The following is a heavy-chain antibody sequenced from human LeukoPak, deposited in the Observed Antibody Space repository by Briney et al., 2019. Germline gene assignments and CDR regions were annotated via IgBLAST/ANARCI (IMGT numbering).Heavy chain of an antibody. CDR3: AKGTGDMGYYFDN. CDR2: IRVSHET. Sequence: GGSLRLSCAASGFTFSNYAMNWVRQAPGKGLEWVSGIRVSHETYYADSVKGRFTISRANSENTLYLQMSGLRAEDTAVYYCAKGTGDMGYYFDNWGQGTLVTVSS. J-gene: IGHJ4*02. CDR1: GFTFSNYA. D-gene: IGHD1-1*01. V-gene: IGHV3-23*01.